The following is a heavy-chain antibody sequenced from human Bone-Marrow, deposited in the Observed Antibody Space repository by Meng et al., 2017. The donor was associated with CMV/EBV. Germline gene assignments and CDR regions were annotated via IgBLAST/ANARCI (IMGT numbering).Heavy chain of an antibody. Sequence: ASVKVSCKASGYTFTGYYMHWVRQAPGQGLEWMGWINPNSGGTNYAQKFQGRVTMTRDTSISTAYMELSRLRSDDTAVYYCARGTTVGLGIGAFDIWGQGTMVTVSS. J-gene: IGHJ3*02. CDR1: GYTFTGYY. CDR2: INPNSGGT. V-gene: IGHV1-2*02. D-gene: IGHD7-27*01. CDR3: ARGTTVGLGIGAFDI.